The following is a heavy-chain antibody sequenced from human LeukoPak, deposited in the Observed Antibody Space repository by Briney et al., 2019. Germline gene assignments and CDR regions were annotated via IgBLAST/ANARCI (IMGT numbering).Heavy chain of an antibody. J-gene: IGHJ4*02. CDR3: ARGRRRNPLWFGELLSKFDY. CDR2: INPNSGGT. D-gene: IGHD3-10*01. V-gene: IGHV1-2*02. CDR1: GYTFTGYY. Sequence: ASVKVSCKASGYTFTGYYMHWVRQAPGQGLEWMGWINPNSGGTNYAQKFQGRVTMTRDTSISTAYMELSSLRSEDTAVYYCARGRRRNPLWFGELLSKFDYWGQGTLVTVSS.